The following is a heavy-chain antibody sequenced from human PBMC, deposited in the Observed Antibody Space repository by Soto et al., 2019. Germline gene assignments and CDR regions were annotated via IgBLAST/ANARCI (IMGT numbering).Heavy chain of an antibody. CDR1: GYTFTGYY. J-gene: IGHJ6*02. Sequence: QVQLVQSGAEVKKPGASVKVSCKASGYTFTGYYMHWVRQAPGQGLEWMGWINPNSGGTNYAQKFQGWVTMTRDTSISTAYMELSRLRSDDTAVYYCATRSDEGNLGDYYGMDVWGQGTTVTVSS. CDR2: INPNSGGT. D-gene: IGHD1-7*01. V-gene: IGHV1-2*04. CDR3: ATRSDEGNLGDYYGMDV.